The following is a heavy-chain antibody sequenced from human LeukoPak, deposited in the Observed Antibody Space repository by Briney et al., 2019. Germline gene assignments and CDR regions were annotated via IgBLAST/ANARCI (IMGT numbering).Heavy chain of an antibody. CDR2: IWHDVSHT. CDR3: AREIFGSGSYPDY. CDR1: GFTFSTYA. V-gene: IGHV3-33*01. J-gene: IGHJ4*02. D-gene: IGHD3-10*01. Sequence: VGCPRLSCAASGFTFSTYAMHSGRQAPRKRLERVALIWHDVSHTFYTDSVKGGFTISRDNSKNTVYLQMNSLGGEDTAVYYCAREIFGSGSYPDYWGQGTLVTVS.